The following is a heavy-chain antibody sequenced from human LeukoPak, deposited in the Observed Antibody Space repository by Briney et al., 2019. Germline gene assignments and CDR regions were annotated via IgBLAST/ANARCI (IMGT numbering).Heavy chain of an antibody. D-gene: IGHD6-13*01. J-gene: IGHJ4*02. V-gene: IGHV4-34*01. CDR2: MYYSGRT. CDR3: ARLVGSSWYHEVLFGRDY. Sequence: SETLSLTCAVYGGSFSGYYWSWIRQPPGKGLEWIGSMYYSGRTYYNPSLKSRVAISVDTSKNQFSLKLTSVTAADTAMYYCARLVGSSWYHEVLFGRDYWGQGTLVTVSS. CDR1: GGSFSGYY.